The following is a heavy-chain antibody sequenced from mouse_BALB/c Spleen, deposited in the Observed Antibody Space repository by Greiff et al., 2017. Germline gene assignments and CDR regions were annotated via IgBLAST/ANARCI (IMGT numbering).Heavy chain of an antibody. V-gene: IGHV5-17*02. CDR1: GFTFSSFG. Sequence: DVMLVESGGGLVQPGGSRKLSCAASGFTFSSFGMHWVRQAPEKGLEWVAYISSGSSTIYYADTVKGRFTISRDNPKNTLFLQMTSLRSEDTAMYYCARPGLRYWYFDVWGAGTTVTVSS. CDR3: ARPGLRYWYFDV. D-gene: IGHD1-1*01. J-gene: IGHJ1*01. CDR2: ISSGSSTI.